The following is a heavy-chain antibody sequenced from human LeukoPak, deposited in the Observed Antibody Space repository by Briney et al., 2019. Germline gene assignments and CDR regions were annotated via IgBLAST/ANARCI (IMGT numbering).Heavy chain of an antibody. Sequence: WETLRLSCAAYGLTLGAYSMNWVRQAPGKGLEWVSSISTTSRHIHYADSLRGRFTITRDNAKNSLSLQMDSLRAEDTAIYYCARDLAPTTILARWFDPWGQGTLVTVSS. D-gene: IGHD4-17*01. CDR1: GLTLGAYS. CDR2: ISTTSRHI. CDR3: ARDLAPTTILARWFDP. V-gene: IGHV3-21*01. J-gene: IGHJ5*02.